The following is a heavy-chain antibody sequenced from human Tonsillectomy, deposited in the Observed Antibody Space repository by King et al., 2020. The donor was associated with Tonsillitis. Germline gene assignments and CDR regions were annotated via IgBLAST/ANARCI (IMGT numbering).Heavy chain of an antibody. J-gene: IGHJ4*02. Sequence: VQLVESGGGVVQPGGSLRLSCAASGFTFKSYSMHWVRQAPGKGLEGVAFIRYDGTNEFYLDSVKGRFTISRDNSKNTLYLQMNGLRADDTVVYYCVKGRPSSPYIGYYVDSWGQGTLVTVSS. D-gene: IGHD5-12*01. CDR2: IRYDGTNE. V-gene: IGHV3-30*02. CDR1: GFTFKSYS. CDR3: VKGRPSSPYIGYYVDS.